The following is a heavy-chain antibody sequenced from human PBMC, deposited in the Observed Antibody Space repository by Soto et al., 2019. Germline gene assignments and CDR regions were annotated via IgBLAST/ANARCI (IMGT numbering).Heavy chain of an antibody. D-gene: IGHD1-1*01. CDR3: ARDRGRYNWNANRYYYGMDV. CDR1: GGTFSSYA. V-gene: IGHV1-69*12. Sequence: QVQLVQSGAEVKKPGSSVKVSCKASGGTFSSYAISWVRQAPGQGLEWMGGIIPIFGTANYAQKFQGRVTITADESTSTAYMDLSSLRSEDTAVYYCARDRGRYNWNANRYYYGMDVWGQGTTVTVSS. J-gene: IGHJ6*02. CDR2: IIPIFGTA.